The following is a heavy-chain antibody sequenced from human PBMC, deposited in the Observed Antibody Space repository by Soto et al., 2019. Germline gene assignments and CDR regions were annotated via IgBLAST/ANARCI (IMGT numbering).Heavy chain of an antibody. CDR3: AKSGIATQWYFDL. CDR1: GGPIGSSSYY. Sequence: SETLSLTCTVSGGPIGSSSYYWGWIRQPPGKGLEWIGTIYYTGYTYYNLSLKSRVTISVDTSKDQFSLRLSSVTAADTAVYFCAKSGIATQWYFDLWGRGTLLTVYS. CDR2: IYYTGYT. D-gene: IGHD1-20*01. J-gene: IGHJ2*01. V-gene: IGHV4-39*01.